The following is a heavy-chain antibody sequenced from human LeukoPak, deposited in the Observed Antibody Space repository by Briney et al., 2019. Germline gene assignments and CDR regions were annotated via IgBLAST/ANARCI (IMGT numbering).Heavy chain of an antibody. CDR3: ARSNPVWDLEWLLFDYYYMDV. J-gene: IGHJ6*03. Sequence: NPSETLSLTCAVYGGSFSGYYWSWIRQPPGKGLEWIGEINHSGSTNYNPSLKSRVTISVDTSKNQFSLKLSSVTAADTAVYYCARSNPVWDLEWLLFDYYYMDVWGKGTTVTGSS. CDR2: INHSGST. V-gene: IGHV4-34*01. CDR1: GGSFSGYY. D-gene: IGHD3-3*01.